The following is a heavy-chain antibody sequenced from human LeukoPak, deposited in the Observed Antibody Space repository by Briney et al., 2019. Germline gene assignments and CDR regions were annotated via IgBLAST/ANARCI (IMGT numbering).Heavy chain of an antibody. CDR2: IKQDGSEI. V-gene: IGHV3-7*03. Sequence: PGGSLRLSCTASGFNLSNYWMSWVRQAPGKGLEWVANIKQDGSEIYSGDSLKGRFTISRDNAKNTLYLQMNSLRAEDTAVYYCAKLLYYYDSSQPYWGQGTLVTVSS. CDR1: GFNLSNYW. D-gene: IGHD3-22*01. CDR3: AKLLYYYDSSQPY. J-gene: IGHJ4*02.